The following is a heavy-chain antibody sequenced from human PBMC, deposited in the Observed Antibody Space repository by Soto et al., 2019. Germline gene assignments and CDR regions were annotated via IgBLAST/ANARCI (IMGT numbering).Heavy chain of an antibody. CDR2: INSDGSST. CDR3: ASAIVRNAALTLNAFDS. D-gene: IGHD2-15*01. J-gene: IGHJ3*01. CDR1: GFTFSRYW. Sequence: GGSLRLSCAASGFTFSRYWMHWVRQAPGKGLVWVSRINSDGSSTTYADSVKGRFTISRDNAKNTLYLQMNSLRAEDTAVYYCASAIVRNAALTLNAFDSWGEGTLVT. V-gene: IGHV3-74*01.